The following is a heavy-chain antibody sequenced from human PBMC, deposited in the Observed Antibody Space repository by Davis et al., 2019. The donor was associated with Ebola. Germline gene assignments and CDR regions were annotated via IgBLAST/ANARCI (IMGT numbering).Heavy chain of an antibody. V-gene: IGHV3-33*01. CDR2: IWYDGSNK. D-gene: IGHD3-3*01. CDR1: GFTFSSYG. J-gene: IGHJ4*02. Sequence: GESLKISCAASGFTFSSYGMHWVRQAPGKGLEWVAVIWYDGSNKYYADSVKGRFTISRDNAKNSLYLQMKSLRAEDTAVYYCARDVPYYDFWSGFFDYWGQGTLVTVSS. CDR3: ARDVPYYDFWSGFFDY.